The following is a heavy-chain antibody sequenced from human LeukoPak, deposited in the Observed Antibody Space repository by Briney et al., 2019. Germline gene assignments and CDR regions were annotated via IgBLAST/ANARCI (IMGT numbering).Heavy chain of an antibody. D-gene: IGHD3-10*01. CDR1: GFTFDDYA. V-gene: IGHV3-9*01. CDR3: AKGTTMVRGQTGADY. Sequence: GRSLRLSCAASGFTFDDYAMHWVRQAPGKGLEWVSGISWNSGSIGYADSVKGRFTISRDNAKNSLYLQMNSLRAEDTALYYCAKGTTMVRGQTGADYWGQGTLVTVSS. CDR2: ISWNSGSI. J-gene: IGHJ4*02.